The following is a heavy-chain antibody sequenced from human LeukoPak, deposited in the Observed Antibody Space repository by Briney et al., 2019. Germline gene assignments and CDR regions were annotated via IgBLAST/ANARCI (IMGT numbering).Heavy chain of an antibody. CDR3: FKDGGAR. D-gene: IGHD5-24*01. J-gene: IGHJ4*02. V-gene: IGHV3-7*01. Sequence: GGSLRLSCAASASTFSRSYMGWVRQAPGKGLEWVALMRLAGSVTYYVESVKGRFTISRDNTKNLLYLHMNNLRAEDTAVYYCFKDGGARWGQGTLVTVSS. CDR2: MRLAGSVT. CDR1: ASTFSRSY.